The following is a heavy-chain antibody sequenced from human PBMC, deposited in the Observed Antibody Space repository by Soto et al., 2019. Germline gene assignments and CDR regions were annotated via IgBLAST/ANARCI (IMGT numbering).Heavy chain of an antibody. CDR2: IYYSRST. Sequence: QVQLQESGPGLVKPSQTLSLTCTVSGGSISSGGYYWSWIRQHPGKGLEWIGYIYYSRSTYYNPSLKSRVTISVDTSKNQFSLKLSSVTAADTAVYYCARGITMVRGVIGTSRPSRGYFDYWGQGTLVTVSS. CDR3: ARGITMVRGVIGTSRPSRGYFDY. CDR1: GGSISSGGYY. V-gene: IGHV4-31*03. J-gene: IGHJ4*02. D-gene: IGHD3-10*01.